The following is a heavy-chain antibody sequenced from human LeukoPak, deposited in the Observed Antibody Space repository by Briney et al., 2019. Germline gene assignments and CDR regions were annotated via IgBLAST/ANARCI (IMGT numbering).Heavy chain of an antibody. V-gene: IGHV4-30-2*01. CDR2: IYHTGST. CDR3: ARLQYCSGTSFYWFDP. J-gene: IGHJ5*02. D-gene: IGHD2-2*01. Sequence: SETLSLTCDVSGGSISSGLYSWSWIRQPLGKGLEWIGYIYHTGSTYYNPSLKSRVTISVDTSKNQFSLRLSSVTAADTAVYYCARLQYCSGTSFYWFDPWGQGTLVTVSS. CDR1: GGSISSGLYS.